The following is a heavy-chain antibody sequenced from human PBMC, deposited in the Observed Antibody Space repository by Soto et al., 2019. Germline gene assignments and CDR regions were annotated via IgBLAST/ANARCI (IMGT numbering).Heavy chain of an antibody. D-gene: IGHD3-16*01. J-gene: IGHJ4*02. CDR2: ISGTSTYI. Sequence: EVLLVESGGGLVKPGGSLRLSCAASGFTFSDYSMNWVRQAPGKGLEWVSSISGTSTYIYYADSVRGRITISRDNAENSLYLQMNGLRAEDTAVYYCARDQSNPGGIWGSSDYWGQGTLVTVSS. V-gene: IGHV3-21*01. CDR3: ARDQSNPGGIWGSSDY. CDR1: GFTFSDYS.